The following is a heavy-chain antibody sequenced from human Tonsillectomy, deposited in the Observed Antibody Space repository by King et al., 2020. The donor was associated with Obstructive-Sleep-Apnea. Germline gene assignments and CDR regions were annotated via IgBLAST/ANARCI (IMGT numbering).Heavy chain of an antibody. CDR1: GYTFTGYY. CDR3: ATSRSIAVAAFDY. D-gene: IGHD6-19*01. CDR2: INPNSGGT. J-gene: IGHJ4*02. Sequence: VQLVESGDEVKKPGASVKVSCKASGYTFTGYYMHWVRQAPGQGLEWMGWINPNSGGTNYAQKFQGWVTMTRDTSISTAYMELSRLRSDDTAVYYCATSRSIAVAAFDYWGQGTLVTVSS. V-gene: IGHV1-2*04.